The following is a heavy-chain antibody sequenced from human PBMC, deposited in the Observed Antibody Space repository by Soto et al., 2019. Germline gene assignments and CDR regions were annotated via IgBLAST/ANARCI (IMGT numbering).Heavy chain of an antibody. D-gene: IGHD3-22*01. CDR2: IWYDGSNK. CDR3: ARGSCGYHWAYAFDI. J-gene: IGHJ3*02. CDR1: GFTFSSYG. Sequence: PGGSLRLSCAASGFTFSSYGMHWVRQAPGKGLEWVAVIWYDGSNKYYADSVKGRFTISRDNSKNSLYLQMNSLRAEDTAVYYCARGSCGYHWAYAFDIWGQGTMVTVSS. V-gene: IGHV3-33*01.